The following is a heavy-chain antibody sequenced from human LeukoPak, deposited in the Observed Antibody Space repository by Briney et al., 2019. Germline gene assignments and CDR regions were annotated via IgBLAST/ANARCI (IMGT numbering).Heavy chain of an antibody. CDR2: ISGTGGST. J-gene: IGHJ4*02. V-gene: IGHV3-23*01. CDR3: AKVRPGGELLPFDY. Sequence: PGGSLRLSCAASGFTLSNSWMSWVRQAPGKGLEWVSAISGTGGSTYHADSVKGRFTISRDNSKNTLYLQMNSLRAEDTALYYCAKVRPGGELLPFDYWGQGTLVTVSS. D-gene: IGHD1-26*01. CDR1: GFTLSNSW.